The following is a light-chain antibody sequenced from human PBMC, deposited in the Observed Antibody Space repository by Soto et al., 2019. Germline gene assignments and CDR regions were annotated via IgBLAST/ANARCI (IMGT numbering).Light chain of an antibody. V-gene: IGKV1-27*01. CDR2: GAS. Sequence: DIQMAQSPSSRSASIGDRVTITCRASQGISEYLAWYQQRPGNAPNLLIYGASILQSGVPSRFSGSGSGTHFTLTISSLQPEDVATYYCHSYNSIPRTFGQGTTVEIK. J-gene: IGKJ1*01. CDR1: QGISEY. CDR3: HSYNSIPRT.